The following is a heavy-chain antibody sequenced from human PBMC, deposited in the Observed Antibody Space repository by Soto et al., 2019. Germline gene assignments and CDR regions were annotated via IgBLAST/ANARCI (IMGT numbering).Heavy chain of an antibody. D-gene: IGHD3-10*01. Sequence: QVQLVESGGGVVQPGRSLRLSCAASGFTFSSYGMHWVRQAPGKGLEWVAVIWYDGSNKYYADSVKGRFTISRDNSKNTLYLQMNSLRAEDTAVYYCARDMVRGVILDYWGQGTLVTVSS. CDR3: ARDMVRGVILDY. V-gene: IGHV3-33*01. CDR1: GFTFSSYG. J-gene: IGHJ4*02. CDR2: IWYDGSNK.